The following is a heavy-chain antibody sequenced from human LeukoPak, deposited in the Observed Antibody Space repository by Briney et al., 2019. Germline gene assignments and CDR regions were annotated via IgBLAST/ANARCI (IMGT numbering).Heavy chain of an antibody. D-gene: IGHD1-26*01. CDR2: ISGSGGST. V-gene: IGHV3-23*01. J-gene: IGHJ4*02. CDR1: GFTFSSYA. Sequence: GGSLRLSCAASGFTFSSYAMSWVRQAPGKGLEWVSAISGSGGSTYYADSVKGRFTISRDNSKNTLYLQMNSLRAEDTAVYYCAKTGRPWELLCGNSDYWGQGTLVTVSS. CDR3: AKTGRPWELLCGNSDY.